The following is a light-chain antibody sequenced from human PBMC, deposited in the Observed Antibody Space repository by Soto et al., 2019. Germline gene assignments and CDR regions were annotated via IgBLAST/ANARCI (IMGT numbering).Light chain of an antibody. CDR1: SGHNSYA. J-gene: IGLJ3*02. Sequence: QLVLTQSPSASASLGASVKLTCTLSSGHNSYAIVWHQQQPEKGPRYVMKINNDGSHIKGDGIPDRFSGSSSGAERYLTISSLQSEDEADYYCQTWGTGPWVFGGGTKLTVL. CDR3: QTWGTGPWV. V-gene: IGLV4-69*02. CDR2: INNDGSH.